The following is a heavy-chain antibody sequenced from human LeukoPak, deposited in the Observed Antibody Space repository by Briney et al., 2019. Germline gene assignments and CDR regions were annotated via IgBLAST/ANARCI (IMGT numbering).Heavy chain of an antibody. CDR1: GISFGSYW. V-gene: IGHV3-7*03. Sequence: QPGGSLRLSCAASGISFGSYWVTWVRQAPGKGLEWVANIGQDGTETVYVGSVKGRFTISRDNSKNSLYLQMNSLRTEDTALYYCAKDIGGSGSSGWFDPWGQGTLVTVSS. CDR3: AKDIGGSGSSGWFDP. J-gene: IGHJ5*02. CDR2: IGQDGTET. D-gene: IGHD3-10*01.